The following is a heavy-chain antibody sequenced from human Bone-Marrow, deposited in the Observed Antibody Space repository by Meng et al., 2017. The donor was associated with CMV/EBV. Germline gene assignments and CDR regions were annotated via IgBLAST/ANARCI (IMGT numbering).Heavy chain of an antibody. J-gene: IGHJ4*02. CDR1: GFTFSSYS. Sequence: GGSLRLSCAASGFTFSSYSTNWVRQAPGEGLEWVSSISSSSSYIYYADSVKGRFTISRDNAKNSLYLQMNSLRAEDTAVYYCARVEDSSGYSETYYFDYWGQGTLVTVSS. CDR3: ARVEDSSGYSETYYFDY. CDR2: ISSSSSYI. D-gene: IGHD3-22*01. V-gene: IGHV3-21*01.